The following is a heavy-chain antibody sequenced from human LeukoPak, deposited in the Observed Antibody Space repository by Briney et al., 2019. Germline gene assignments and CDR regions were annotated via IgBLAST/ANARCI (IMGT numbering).Heavy chain of an antibody. J-gene: IGHJ4*02. CDR3: AKARTYYDTSGSHSFDC. D-gene: IGHD3-22*01. CDR1: GFTVSNSY. Sequence: GGSLRLSCAASGFTVSNSYMSWVRQAPGKGLEWVSAISGSGHSTYYADSVEGRFTISRDNSKNTLYLQLNSLRAEDTALYFCAKARTYYDTSGSHSFDCWGQGSLVTVSS. CDR2: ISGSGHST. V-gene: IGHV3-23*01.